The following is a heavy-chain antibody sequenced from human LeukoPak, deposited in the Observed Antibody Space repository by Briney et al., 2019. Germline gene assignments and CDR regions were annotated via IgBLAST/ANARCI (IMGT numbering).Heavy chain of an antibody. V-gene: IGHV3-7*03. CDR2: IKQDGSKK. CDR3: ACPYRSRFGY. Sequence: GGSLRLSCVASGFPFSSYWMTWVRQAPGKGLEWVANIKQDGSKKSYVDSVKGRFTISWDNAKKSLYLEMNTLRAEDTAIYYCACPYRSRFGYWGQGTLVTVSS. J-gene: IGHJ4*02. D-gene: IGHD6-13*01. CDR1: GFPFSSYW.